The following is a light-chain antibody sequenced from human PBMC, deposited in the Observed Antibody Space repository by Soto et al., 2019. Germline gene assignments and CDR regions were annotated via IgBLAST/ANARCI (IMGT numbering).Light chain of an antibody. J-gene: IGLJ2*01. Sequence: QSALTQPASVSGSLGQSITISCTGTSSDVGDYNYVSWYQQNPGKAPKLIIYDVSNRPSGVSNRFSGSKSGNTASLTISGLQAEDVADYYCSSYTSASTHVVFGGGTKLTVL. CDR1: SSDVGDYNY. CDR2: DVS. V-gene: IGLV2-14*01. CDR3: SSYTSASTHVV.